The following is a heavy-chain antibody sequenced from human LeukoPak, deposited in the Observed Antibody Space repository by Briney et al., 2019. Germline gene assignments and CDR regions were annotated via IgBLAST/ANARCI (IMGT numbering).Heavy chain of an antibody. CDR3: ARGGGNMITFGGVTSKNAFDI. V-gene: IGHV1-46*01. Sequence: EASVTVSCKASGYTFTSYYMHWVRQAPGQGLEWMGIINPSGGGTSYAQKFQGRVTMTRDTSTSTVYVELSSLRSEDTAVYYCARGGGNMITFGGVTSKNAFDIWGQGTMVTVSS. D-gene: IGHD3-16*01. J-gene: IGHJ3*02. CDR1: GYTFTSYY. CDR2: INPSGGGT.